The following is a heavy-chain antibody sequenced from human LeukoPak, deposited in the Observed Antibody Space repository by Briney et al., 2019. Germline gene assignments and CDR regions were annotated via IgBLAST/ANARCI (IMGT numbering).Heavy chain of an antibody. D-gene: IGHD1-1*01. J-gene: IGHJ4*02. CDR2: IYYSGNT. V-gene: IGHV4-59*08. Sequence: SETLSLTCTVSGGSISSYYWSWIRQPPGKGLEWIGYIYYSGNTNYNPSLKSRVTITVDTSKKQISLKLSSVTAADTAVYYCAGRTDSPNSFDCWGQGTLVTVSS. CDR1: GGSISSYY. CDR3: AGRTDSPNSFDC.